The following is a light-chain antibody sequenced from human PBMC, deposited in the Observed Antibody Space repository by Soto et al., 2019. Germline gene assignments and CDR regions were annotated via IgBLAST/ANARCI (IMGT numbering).Light chain of an antibody. CDR2: GAT. Sequence: EIVLTQSPGTLSLSPGERATLSCRASQSISTSYLAWYQQKPGQAPRLLFYGATSRATGIPDRLSGSGSGAAFTLTISSLEPEDVAVYYCQQYGSSRFTFGHGTKVDIK. V-gene: IGKV3-20*01. CDR1: QSISTSY. CDR3: QQYGSSRFT. J-gene: IGKJ3*01.